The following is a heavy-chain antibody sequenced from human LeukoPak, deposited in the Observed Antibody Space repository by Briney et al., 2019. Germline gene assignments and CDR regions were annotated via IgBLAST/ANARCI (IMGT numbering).Heavy chain of an antibody. CDR2: ISGSGGSGSGGST. CDR3: ARGAYSRGWTTFDY. V-gene: IGHV3-23*01. J-gene: IGHJ4*02. CDR1: GFTFSSYG. D-gene: IGHD6-19*01. Sequence: HPGGSLRLSCAASGFTFSSYGMSWVRQAPGKGLEWVSVISGSGGSGSGGSTYYADSVKGRFTISRDNSKNTLYLQMNSLRAEDTAVYYCARGAYSRGWTTFDYWGQGILVTVSS.